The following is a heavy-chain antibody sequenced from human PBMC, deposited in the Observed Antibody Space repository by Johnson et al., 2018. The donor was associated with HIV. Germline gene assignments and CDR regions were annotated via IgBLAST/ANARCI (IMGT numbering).Heavy chain of an antibody. J-gene: IGHJ3*02. CDR3: ARVRVKRVSRSSWWGGAFDM. V-gene: IGHV3-20*04. CDR2: INWNGGST. Sequence: VQLVESGGGLVQPGGSLRLSCAASGFTFSSYWMSWVRQAPGKGLEWVSGINWNGGSTGYADSVKGRFTISRDNAKNSLYLQMNSPRAEDTAFYYCARVRVKRVSRSSWWGGAFDMWGLGTMVTVSS. CDR1: GFTFSSYW. D-gene: IGHD6-13*01.